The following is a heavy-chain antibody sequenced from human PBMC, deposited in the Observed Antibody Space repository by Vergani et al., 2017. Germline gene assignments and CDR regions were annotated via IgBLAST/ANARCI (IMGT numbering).Heavy chain of an antibody. V-gene: IGHV3-53*04. CDR2: IYSGGST. Sequence: EVQLVESGGGLVQPGRSLRLSCAASGFTVSSNYMSWVRQAPGKGLEWVSVIYSGGSTYYADSVKGRFTISRHNSKNTLYLQMNSLRAEDTAVYYCARVSYDSSGGLLGFDYWGQGTLVTVSS. CDR3: ARVSYDSSGGLLGFDY. CDR1: GFTVSSNY. D-gene: IGHD3-22*01. J-gene: IGHJ4*02.